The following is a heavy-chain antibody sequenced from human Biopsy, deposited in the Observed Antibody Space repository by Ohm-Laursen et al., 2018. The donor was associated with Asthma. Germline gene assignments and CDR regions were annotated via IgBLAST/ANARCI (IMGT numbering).Heavy chain of an antibody. CDR3: ARGPNYHGSGRAPIGMDV. CDR1: GGYTGSSDHH. CDR2: INYTGSD. J-gene: IGHJ6*02. Sequence: SETLSLTCRVSGGYTGSSDHHWAWIRQPPGKGLEWLGYINYTGSDNYNPSLKSRVTISVDTSKNQFSLRLNSVTAADTAVYYCARGPNYHGSGRAPIGMDVWGQGTTVTVSS. D-gene: IGHD3-10*01. V-gene: IGHV4-61*08.